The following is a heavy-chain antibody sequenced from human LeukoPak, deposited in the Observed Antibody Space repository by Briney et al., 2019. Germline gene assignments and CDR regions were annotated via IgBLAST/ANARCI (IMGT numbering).Heavy chain of an antibody. Sequence: SETLSLTCTVSGGSISSYYWSWIRQPPGKGLEWIGYIYYSGSTNYNPSLKSRVTISVDTSKNQFSLKLSSVTAADTAVYYCARWGEASALRVHAFDIWGQGTMVTVSS. J-gene: IGHJ3*02. CDR3: ARWGEASALRVHAFDI. D-gene: IGHD3-10*01. CDR1: GGSISSYY. V-gene: IGHV4-59*01. CDR2: IYYSGST.